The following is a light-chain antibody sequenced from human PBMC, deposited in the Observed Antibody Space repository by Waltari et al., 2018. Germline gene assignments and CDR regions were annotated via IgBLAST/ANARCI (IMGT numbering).Light chain of an antibody. CDR1: QSVRSSY. Sequence: EIVLTQSPGTLSLSPGERATPSCRASQSVRSSYLAWYQHKPGQAPRLLIYGASSRATGIADRFSGSGSGTDFNLTISRLEPEDFAVYYCQQYGNSPRTFGQGTRLEIK. J-gene: IGKJ2*02. CDR3: QQYGNSPRT. CDR2: GAS. V-gene: IGKV3-20*01.